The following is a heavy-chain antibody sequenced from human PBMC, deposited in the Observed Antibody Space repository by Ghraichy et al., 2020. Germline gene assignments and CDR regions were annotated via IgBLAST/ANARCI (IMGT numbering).Heavy chain of an antibody. V-gene: IGHV4-39*01. CDR2: IYYSGST. J-gene: IGHJ4*02. D-gene: IGHD3-3*01. CDR1: GGSISSSSYY. CDR3: SWGFWSGYYYFDY. Sequence: SETLSLTCTVSGGSISSSSYYWGWIRQPPGKGLEWIGSIYYSGSTYYNPSLKSRVTISVDTSKNQFSLKLSSVTAADTAVYYCSWGFWSGYYYFDYWGQGTLVTVSS.